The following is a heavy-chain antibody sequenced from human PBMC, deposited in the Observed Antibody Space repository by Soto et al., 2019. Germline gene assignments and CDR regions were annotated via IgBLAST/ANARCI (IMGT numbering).Heavy chain of an antibody. CDR2: ISYDGSNK. Sequence: PGGSLRLSCAASGFTFSSYAMHWVRQAPGKGLEWVAVISYDGSNKYYADSVKGRFTISRDNSKNTLYLQMNSLRAEDTAVYYCAREYIIIAVAGNYFDYWGQGTLVTVSS. CDR1: GFTFSSYA. J-gene: IGHJ4*02. D-gene: IGHD6-19*01. CDR3: AREYIIIAVAGNYFDY. V-gene: IGHV3-30-3*01.